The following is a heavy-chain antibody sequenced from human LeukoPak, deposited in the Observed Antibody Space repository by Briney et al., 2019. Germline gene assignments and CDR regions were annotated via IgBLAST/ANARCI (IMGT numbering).Heavy chain of an antibody. J-gene: IGHJ3*02. CDR1: RFPFSSYG. Sequence: TGGSLRLSCAASRFPFSSYGMHWVRQAPGKGLEWVAVMSYDGRNKYYGDSVKGRFTISRDNSKNTLYLQMNSLRAEDTAVYYCAKAGTWDSSGYYDAFDIWGQGTMVIVSS. D-gene: IGHD3-22*01. CDR2: MSYDGRNK. V-gene: IGHV3-30*18. CDR3: AKAGTWDSSGYYDAFDI.